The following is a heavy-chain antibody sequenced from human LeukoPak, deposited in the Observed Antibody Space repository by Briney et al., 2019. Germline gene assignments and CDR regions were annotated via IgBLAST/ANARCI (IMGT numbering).Heavy chain of an antibody. Sequence: SVKVSCKASGGTFSSYAISWVRQAPGQGLEWMGGIIPIFGTANYAQKFQGRVTITADESTSTAYMELSSLRSEDTAVYYCARSHCSSTSCYFSGFDPWGQGTLVTVSS. CDR3: ARSHCSSTSCYFSGFDP. V-gene: IGHV1-69*13. J-gene: IGHJ5*02. D-gene: IGHD2-2*01. CDR1: GGTFSSYA. CDR2: IIPIFGTA.